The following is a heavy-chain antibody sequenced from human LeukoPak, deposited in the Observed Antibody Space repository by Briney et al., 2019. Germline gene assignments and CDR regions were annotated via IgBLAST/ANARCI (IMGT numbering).Heavy chain of an antibody. J-gene: IGHJ4*02. CDR3: ARASRWLELGGNDY. Sequence: GGSLRLSCAASGFTSSTYVMHWVRQAPGKGLEWVAVMSYDGSNKYDADSVKGRFTISRDNSKNTLYLQMNSLRVEDTAVYYCARASRWLELGGNDYWGQGTLVSVSS. V-gene: IGHV3-30-3*01. CDR1: GFTSSTYV. D-gene: IGHD5-24*01. CDR2: MSYDGSNK.